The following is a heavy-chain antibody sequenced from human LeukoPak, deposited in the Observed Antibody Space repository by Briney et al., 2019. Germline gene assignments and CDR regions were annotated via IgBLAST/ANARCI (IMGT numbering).Heavy chain of an antibody. V-gene: IGHV3-21*01. CDR3: ARGSSSWYRDGMDV. Sequence: SGGSLRLSCAASGFTFSSYSMNWVRQAPGKGLEWVSSISSSNSYIYYADSVKGRFTISRDNAKNSLYLQMNSLRAEDTAVYYCARGSSSWYRDGMDVWGQGTTVTVSS. CDR1: GFTFSSYS. J-gene: IGHJ6*02. CDR2: ISSSNSYI. D-gene: IGHD6-13*01.